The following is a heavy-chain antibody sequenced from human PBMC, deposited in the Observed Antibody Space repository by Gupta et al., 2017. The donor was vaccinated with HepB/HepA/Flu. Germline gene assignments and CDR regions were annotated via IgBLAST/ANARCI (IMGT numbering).Heavy chain of an antibody. V-gene: IGHV1-69*04. CDR3: ARDPSHIVVGAAWYFDL. CDR1: GGTFSSYA. Sequence: QVQLVQSGAEVKKPGSSVKVSCKASGGTFSSYAISWVRQAPGQGLEWMGRINPILGIANYAQKFQGRVTITADKSTSTAYMELSSLRSEDTAVYYCARDPSHIVVGAAWYFDLWGRGTLVTVSS. D-gene: IGHD2-15*01. J-gene: IGHJ2*01. CDR2: INPILGIA.